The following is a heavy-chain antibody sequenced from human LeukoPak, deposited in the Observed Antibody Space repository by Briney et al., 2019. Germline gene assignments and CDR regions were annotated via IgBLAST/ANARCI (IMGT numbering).Heavy chain of an antibody. J-gene: IGHJ3*02. CDR1: GVSISSYY. D-gene: IGHD3-10*01. CDR2: IYYSGST. V-gene: IGHV4-59*01. Sequence: PSETLSLTCTVSGVSISSYYWSWIRQPPGKGLEWIGYIYYSGSTNYNPSLKSRVTISVDTSKNQFSLKLSSVTAADTAVYYCARVRRPGTFDIWGQGTMVTVSS. CDR3: ARVRRPGTFDI.